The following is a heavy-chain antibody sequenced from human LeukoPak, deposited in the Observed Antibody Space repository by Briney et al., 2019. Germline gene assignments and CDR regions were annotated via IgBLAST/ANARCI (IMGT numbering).Heavy chain of an antibody. D-gene: IGHD4-11*01. CDR1: GFTFSSYA. J-gene: IGHJ6*02. V-gene: IGHV3-23*01. CDR2: VRDSGIGT. Sequence: PGGSLRLSCAASGFTFSSYAKTWVRQAPGKGLEWVSTVRDSGIGTYSADSVKGRLTISRDNAKNTLYLQMNSLRAEDTAVYYCARDRGGWTVTGWYYYGMDVWGQGTTVTVSS. CDR3: ARDRGGWTVTGWYYYGMDV.